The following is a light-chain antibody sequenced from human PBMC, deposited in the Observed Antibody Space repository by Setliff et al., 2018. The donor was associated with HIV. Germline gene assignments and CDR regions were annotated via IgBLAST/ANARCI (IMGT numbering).Light chain of an antibody. CDR2: DVN. Sequence: QSALTQPASVSASPGQSITISCTGTTNDIGRFKYVSWYQQYRGKGPTLVIFDVNERPSGVSNRFSGSKSGNTAFLTISGLQAGDEADYYCCSYARGSTYVFGSGTKVTVL. CDR1: TNDIGRFKY. CDR3: CSYARGSTYV. V-gene: IGLV2-14*03. J-gene: IGLJ1*01.